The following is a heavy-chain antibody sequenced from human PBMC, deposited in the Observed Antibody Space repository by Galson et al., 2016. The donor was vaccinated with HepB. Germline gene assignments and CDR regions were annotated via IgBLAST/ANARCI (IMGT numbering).Heavy chain of an antibody. D-gene: IGHD2-8*02. V-gene: IGHV3-33*01. Sequence: SLRLSCAGSGFTFSNYAIHWVRQAPGKGLEWVSLIWKDGSNTFKGESVKGLFTTSRDNSKKTVFLQMNSLRPEDTAVYYCVRDGGLWYCTGGICSAAGFDLWGQGTMVTVSA. CDR3: VRDGGLWYCTGGICSAAGFDL. CDR2: IWKDGSNT. J-gene: IGHJ3*01. CDR1: GFTFSNYA.